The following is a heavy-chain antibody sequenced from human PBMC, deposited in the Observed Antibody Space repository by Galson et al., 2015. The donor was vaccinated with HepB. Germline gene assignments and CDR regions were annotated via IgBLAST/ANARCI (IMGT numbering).Heavy chain of an antibody. J-gene: IGHJ4*02. CDR1: GFTFNTYN. Sequence: SLRLSCAASGFTFNTYNMNWVRQAPGKGLEWVSHISSSGTTIYYAASAKGRFTISRDNAQHSLYLQMNSLTDEDTAVYYCARDRGVGTVSQYSFDYWGQGTLVTVSS. CDR2: ISSSGTTI. D-gene: IGHD2-8*02. CDR3: ARDRGVGTVSQYSFDY. V-gene: IGHV3-48*02.